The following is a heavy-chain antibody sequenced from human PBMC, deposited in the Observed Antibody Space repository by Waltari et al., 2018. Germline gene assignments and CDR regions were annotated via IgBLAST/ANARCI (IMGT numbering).Heavy chain of an antibody. D-gene: IGHD2-8*02. Sequence: QVHLQQWGAGLLRPSETLSLICAVYGGSLRGYYWGWIRQPPGKGLEGFGEINHSPNSNYNPSLRSRVHMSIDTSQNQFSLQLTSVTAADTGVYYCVRLEDCTGPGGNCYSGAPFAVDVWGQGTTVTVPS. V-gene: IGHV4-34*01. CDR2: INHSPNS. J-gene: IGHJ6*02. CDR1: GGSLRGYY. CDR3: VRLEDCTGPGGNCYSGAPFAVDV.